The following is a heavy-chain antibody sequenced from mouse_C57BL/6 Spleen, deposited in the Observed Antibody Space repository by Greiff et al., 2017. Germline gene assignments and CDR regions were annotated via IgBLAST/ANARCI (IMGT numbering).Heavy chain of an antibody. D-gene: IGHD2-10*02. CDR1: GYTFTSYW. CDR2: IHPNSGST. V-gene: IGHV1-64*01. J-gene: IGHJ2*01. Sequence: QVHVKQPGAELVKPGASVKLSCKASGYTFTSYWMHWVKQRPGQGLEWIGMIHPNSGSTNYNAKFKSKATLTVDKSSSTAYMQRSSLTSEDSAVYYCAREGRYGNYVDYWGQGTTLTVSS. CDR3: AREGRYGNYVDY.